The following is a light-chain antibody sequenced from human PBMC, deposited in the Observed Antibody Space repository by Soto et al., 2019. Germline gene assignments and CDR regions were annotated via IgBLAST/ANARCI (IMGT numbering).Light chain of an antibody. CDR1: QDISNY. V-gene: IGKV1-33*01. Sequence: DIQMTQSPSSLSASVGDRVTITCQASQDISNYLNWYKQKPGKAPKLLIYNASNLETGVPSRFSGSGSGTYFTFTISSLQPEDIATYDCQQYDNLPYTFGQGTKLEIK. J-gene: IGKJ2*01. CDR3: QQYDNLPYT. CDR2: NAS.